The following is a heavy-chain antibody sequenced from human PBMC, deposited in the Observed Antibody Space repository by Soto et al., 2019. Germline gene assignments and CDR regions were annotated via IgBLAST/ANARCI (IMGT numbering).Heavy chain of an antibody. D-gene: IGHD2-15*01. CDR2: ISAYNGNT. CDR1: GYTFTSYG. V-gene: IGHV1-18*01. CDR3: ARVGCSGGSCYSFAFDI. Sequence: ASVKVSCKASGYTFTSYGISWVRQAPGQGLEWMGWISAYNGNTNYAQKLQGRVTMTTDTSTSTAYMELRSLRSDDTAVYYFARVGCSGGSCYSFAFDIWGQGTMVTVSS. J-gene: IGHJ3*02.